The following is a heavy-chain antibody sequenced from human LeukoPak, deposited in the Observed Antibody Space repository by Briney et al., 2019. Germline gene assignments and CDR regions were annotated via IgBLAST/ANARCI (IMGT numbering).Heavy chain of an antibody. J-gene: IGHJ6*02. D-gene: IGHD2-2*02. V-gene: IGHV4-34*01. CDR3: ARGGVYVVPAAIHYYYYYYGMDV. CDR2: INHSGST. Sequence: SETLSLTCTVSGGSISSYYWSWIRQPPGKGLEWIGEINHSGSTNYNPSLKSRVTISVDTSKNQFSLKLSSVTAADTAVYYCARGGVYVVPAAIHYYYYYYGMDVWGQGTTVTVSS. CDR1: GGSISSYY.